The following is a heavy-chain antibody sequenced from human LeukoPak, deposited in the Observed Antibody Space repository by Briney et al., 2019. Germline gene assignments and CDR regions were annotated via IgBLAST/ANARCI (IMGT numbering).Heavy chain of an antibody. CDR2: ISGSAGST. V-gene: IGHV3-23*01. CDR3: AKGPPGVPGYFDY. Sequence: PGGALRLSCAASGFTFSSYEVSWVRQAPGKGLEWVSAISGSAGSTYYADSVKGRFSISRDNSKHTLYLQMNSLRAEDTAVYYCAKGPPGVPGYFDYWGQGTLVTVSS. CDR1: GFTFSSYE. D-gene: IGHD3-10*01. J-gene: IGHJ4*02.